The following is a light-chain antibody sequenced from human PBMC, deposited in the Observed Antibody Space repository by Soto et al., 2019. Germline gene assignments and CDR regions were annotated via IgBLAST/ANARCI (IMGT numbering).Light chain of an antibody. V-gene: IGKV3-20*01. CDR1: QRVSSGY. CDR3: QQYGSSPWT. Sequence: EVVLTQSPGTLSLSPWEIATLSCRASQRVSSGYLAWYQQKPGQAPRLLIYGASSRATGIPDRFSGRGSGTDFTLTISRLEPEDFAVYYCQQYGSSPWTFGQGTKVDIK. J-gene: IGKJ1*01. CDR2: GAS.